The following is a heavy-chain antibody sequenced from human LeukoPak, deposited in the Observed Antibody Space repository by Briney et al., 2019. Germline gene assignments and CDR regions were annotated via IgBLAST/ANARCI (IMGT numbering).Heavy chain of an antibody. CDR1: GFTFSSYA. CDR2: ISGSGGST. D-gene: IGHD6-19*01. V-gene: IGHV3-23*01. Sequence: PGGSLRLSCAASGFTFSSYAMSWVRQAPGKGLEWVSAISGSGGSTYYADSVKGRFTISRDNSKNTLYQQMNSLRAEDTAVYYCAKAIAVAGRGEFFDYWGQGTLVTVSS. J-gene: IGHJ4*02. CDR3: AKAIAVAGRGEFFDY.